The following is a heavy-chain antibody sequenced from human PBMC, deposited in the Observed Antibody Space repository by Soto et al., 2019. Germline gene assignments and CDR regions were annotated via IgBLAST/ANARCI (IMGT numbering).Heavy chain of an antibody. CDR3: ARGVEWLIGMDV. Sequence: GGSLRLSCAASGFTVSSNYMSWVRQAPGKGLEWVSVIYSGGSTYYADSVKGRFTISRDNSKNTLYLQMNSLRAEDTAVYYCARGVEWLIGMDVWGQGTTVTVSS. CDR1: GFTVSSNY. J-gene: IGHJ6*02. V-gene: IGHV3-53*01. CDR2: IYSGGST. D-gene: IGHD3-3*01.